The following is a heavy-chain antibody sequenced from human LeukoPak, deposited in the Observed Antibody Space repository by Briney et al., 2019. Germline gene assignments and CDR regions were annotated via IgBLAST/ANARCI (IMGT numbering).Heavy chain of an antibody. CDR2: IFSTGDHS. J-gene: IGHJ5*02. V-gene: IGHV4-4*07. CDR3: AREYYYDFWGGYTNWFDP. CDR1: GGSISGYY. Sequence: SETLSLTCSVSGGSISGYYLSWIRQSPGKGLEWIGRIFSTGDHSKYNPSFEGRATMSVDMSKNQLSLSLSSMTAADTAVYYCAREYYYDFWGGYTNWFDPWGQGTLVTVSS. D-gene: IGHD3-3*01.